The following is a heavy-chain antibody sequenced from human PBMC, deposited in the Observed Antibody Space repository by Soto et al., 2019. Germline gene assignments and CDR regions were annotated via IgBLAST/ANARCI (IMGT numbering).Heavy chain of an antibody. CDR1: GFTFTRYS. CDR3: ARESEDLTSNFDY. CDR2: ISSTTNYI. J-gene: IGHJ4*02. Sequence: GGSLRLSCAASGFTFTRYSMNWVRQAPGKGLEWVSSISSTTNYIYYGDSMKGRFTISRDNAKNSLYLEMNSLRAEDAAVYYCARESEDLTSNFDYWGQGTLVTVSS. V-gene: IGHV3-21*06.